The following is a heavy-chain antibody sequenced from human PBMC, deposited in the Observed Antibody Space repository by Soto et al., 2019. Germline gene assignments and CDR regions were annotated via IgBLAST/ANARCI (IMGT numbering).Heavy chain of an antibody. CDR1: GFTFTRYS. CDR3: ARESEDLTSNFDY. CDR2: ISSTTNYI. J-gene: IGHJ4*02. Sequence: GGSLRLSCAASGFTFTRYSMNWVRQAPGKGLEWVSSISSTTNYIYYGDSMKGRFTISRDNAKNSLYLEMNSLRAEDAAVYYCARESEDLTSNFDYWGQGTLVTVSS. V-gene: IGHV3-21*06.